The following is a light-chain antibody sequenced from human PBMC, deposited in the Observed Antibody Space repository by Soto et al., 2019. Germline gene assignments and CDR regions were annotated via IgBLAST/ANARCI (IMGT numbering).Light chain of an antibody. CDR1: SGHSTYI. CDR2: LEGSGSH. J-gene: IGLJ2*01. V-gene: IGLV4-60*03. Sequence: QLVLTQSSSASASLGSSVKLTCTLSSGHSTYIIAWHQQQPGKAPRYLMKLEGSGSHNKGSGVPDRFSGSSSGADRYLTISNLQSEDEADYYCETWDSNPWVFGGGTKVTVL. CDR3: ETWDSNPWV.